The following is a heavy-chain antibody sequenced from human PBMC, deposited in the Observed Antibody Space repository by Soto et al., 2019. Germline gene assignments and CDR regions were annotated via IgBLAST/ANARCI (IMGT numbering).Heavy chain of an antibody. J-gene: IGHJ6*02. CDR2: AYYRSKWYN. CDR3: ARERVVLVRASVRVWDEYQYYGLDV. CDR1: GDSVSSNSAA. D-gene: IGHD3-16*01. Sequence: TLSLTCAISGDSVSSNSAAWNWIRQSPSRGLEWLGRAYYRSKWYNDYAESVKTRITINPDTSKNQFSLQLNSVTPEDTAVYYCARERVVLVRASVRVWDEYQYYGLDVWGQGTTVTVSS. V-gene: IGHV6-1*01.